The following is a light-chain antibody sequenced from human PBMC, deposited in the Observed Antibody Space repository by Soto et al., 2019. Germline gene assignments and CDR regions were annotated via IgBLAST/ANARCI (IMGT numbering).Light chain of an antibody. CDR1: QGIIAY. V-gene: IGKV1-27*01. CDR2: AAS. CDR3: QKYNTAPQP. Sequence: DSQMTQSPSSLSASVGDRVTITCRASQGIIAYVAWFQQKQGKAPKLLIYAASTLQSGVPSRFSGSGSRTDFNLTISSLQPQDVATYYCQKYNTAPQPFGQGTKVEI. J-gene: IGKJ1*01.